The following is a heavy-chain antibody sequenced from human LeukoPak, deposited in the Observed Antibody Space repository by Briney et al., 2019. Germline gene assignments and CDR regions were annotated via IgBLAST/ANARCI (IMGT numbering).Heavy chain of an antibody. CDR1: GYTFTGNY. CDR3: ARGSSGGSYLPYYFDY. CDR2: INPNSGGT. V-gene: IGHV1-2*02. J-gene: IGHJ4*02. Sequence: ASVKVSCKASGYTFTGNYMHWVRQAPGQGLEWMGWINPNSGGTNYAQKFQGRVTMTRDTSISTAYMELSRLRSDDTAVYYCARGSSGGSYLPYYFDYWGQGTLVTVSS. D-gene: IGHD1-26*01.